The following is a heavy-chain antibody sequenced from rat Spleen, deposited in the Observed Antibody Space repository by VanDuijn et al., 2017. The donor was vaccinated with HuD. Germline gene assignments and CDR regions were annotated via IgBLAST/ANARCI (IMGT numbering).Heavy chain of an antibody. Sequence: EVQLVESGGGLVQPGRSLKLSCAALGFSFSNYYMAWVRQAPKKGLEWVATISCDGSSTYYRDSVRGRFTISRDHAKSTLYLQMDSLRSEDTATYYCARHNSGYFAYWGQGLMVTVSS. D-gene: IGHD4-3*01. CDR1: GFSFSNYY. CDR3: ARHNSGYFAY. CDR2: ISCDGSST. V-gene: IGHV5-7*01. J-gene: IGHJ2*01.